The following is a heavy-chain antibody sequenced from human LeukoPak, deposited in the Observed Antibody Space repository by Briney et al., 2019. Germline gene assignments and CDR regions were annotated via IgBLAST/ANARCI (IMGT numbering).Heavy chain of an antibody. J-gene: IGHJ4*02. D-gene: IGHD3-10*01. CDR2: INGDGIST. Sequence: GGSLRLSCAASGFTFSTYFMHWVRQAPGKGLVWVSRINGDGISTTYADSVMGRFTISGDNAKNTLYLQMNSLRAEDTAVYYCAREHYGSDYWGQGTLVTVSS. CDR1: GFTFSTYF. CDR3: AREHYGSDY. V-gene: IGHV3-74*01.